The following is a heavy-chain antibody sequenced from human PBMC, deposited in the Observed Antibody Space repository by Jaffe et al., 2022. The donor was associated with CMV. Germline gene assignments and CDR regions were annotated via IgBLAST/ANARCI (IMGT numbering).Heavy chain of an antibody. CDR1: GFTFDDYA. J-gene: IGHJ6*02. CDR3: AKDRRENIEPYGMDV. V-gene: IGHV3-9*01. CDR2: ISWNSGSI. Sequence: EVQLVESGGGLVQPGRSLRLSCAASGFTFDDYAMHWVRQAPGKGLEWVSGISWNSGSIGYADSVKGRFTISRDNAKNSLYLQMNSLRAEDTALYYCAKDRRENIEPYGMDVWGQGTTVTVSS.